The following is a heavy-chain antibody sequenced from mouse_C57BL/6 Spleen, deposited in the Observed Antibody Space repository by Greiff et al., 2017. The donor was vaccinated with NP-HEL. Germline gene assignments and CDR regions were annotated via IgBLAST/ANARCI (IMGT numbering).Heavy chain of an antibody. V-gene: IGHV1-82*01. CDR1: GYAFSSSW. CDR3: ARFGYGSSYAMDY. CDR2: IYPGDGDT. D-gene: IGHD1-1*01. J-gene: IGHJ4*01. Sequence: QVQLQQPGAELVMPGASVKISCKASGYAFSSSWMNWVKQRPGKGLEWIGRIYPGDGDTNYNGKFKGKATLTADKSSSTAYMQLSSLTSEDSAVYFCARFGYGSSYAMDYWGQGTSVTVSS.